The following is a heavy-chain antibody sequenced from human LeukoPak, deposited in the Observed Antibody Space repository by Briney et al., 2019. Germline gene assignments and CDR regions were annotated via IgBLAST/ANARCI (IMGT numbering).Heavy chain of an antibody. CDR3: ARTPHSYGSGSYPLY. D-gene: IGHD3-10*01. Sequence: GASVKVSCKVSGYTLTELSMHWVRQAPGKGLEWMGGFDPEDGETIYAQKFQGRVTITADKSTSTAYMELSSLRSEDTAVYYCARTPHSYGSGSYPLYWGQGTLVTVSS. CDR2: FDPEDGET. J-gene: IGHJ4*02. CDR1: GYTLTELS. V-gene: IGHV1-24*01.